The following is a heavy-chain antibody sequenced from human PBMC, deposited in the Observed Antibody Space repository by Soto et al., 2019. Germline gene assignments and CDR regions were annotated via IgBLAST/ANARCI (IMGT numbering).Heavy chain of an antibody. CDR2: ISAYNGNT. CDR3: ARGVGSGSYYNQYNWFDP. J-gene: IGHJ5*02. Sequence: ASVNVSCEATGYTFTNYGISSVRQPPEQRIEWMGWISAYNGNTKYAQKFQGRVTMTTDTSTSTAYMELRSLRSDDTAVYYCARGVGSGSYYNQYNWFDPWGQGTLVTVSS. V-gene: IGHV1-18*01. CDR1: GYTFTNYG. D-gene: IGHD3-10*01.